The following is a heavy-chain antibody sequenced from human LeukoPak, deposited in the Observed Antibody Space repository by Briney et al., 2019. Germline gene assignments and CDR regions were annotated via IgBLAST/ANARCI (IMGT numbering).Heavy chain of an antibody. CDR3: ARRRRDYYGSGSYLKRDNWFDP. CDR1: GFTFSSYN. Sequence: GSLRLSCAASGFTFSSYNMKWVRQAPGEGLEGGGSIYYSGSTYNNPCLKSRVTISVDTAKNQFSLKLSSVTAADTAVYYCARRRRDYYGSGSYLKRDNWFDPWGQGTLVTVSS. CDR2: IYYSGST. V-gene: IGHV4-39*01. D-gene: IGHD3-10*01. J-gene: IGHJ5*02.